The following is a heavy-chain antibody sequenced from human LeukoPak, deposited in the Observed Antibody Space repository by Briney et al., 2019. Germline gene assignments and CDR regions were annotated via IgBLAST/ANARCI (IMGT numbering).Heavy chain of an antibody. CDR3: AKAHLPDYYYMDV. J-gene: IGHJ6*03. CDR1: GLTFGAYV. V-gene: IGHV3-23*01. Sequence: PGGSLRLSCAASGLTFGAYVMSWVRQAPGKGLEWVSSISGSGDITYYADSVKGRFTISGDNSRNTLHLQMNSLRAEDTALYYCAKAHLPDYYYMDVWGKGTTVTVSS. CDR2: ISGSGDIT.